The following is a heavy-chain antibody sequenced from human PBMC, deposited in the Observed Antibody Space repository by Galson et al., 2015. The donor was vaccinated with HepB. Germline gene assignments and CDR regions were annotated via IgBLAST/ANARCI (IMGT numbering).Heavy chain of an antibody. CDR3: ARDSGYCSSTSCYYDGMDV. V-gene: IGHV3-21*01. CDR1: GVTFSTYT. J-gene: IGHJ6*02. Sequence: SLRLSCAASGVTFSTYTISWVRQAPGKGLEWVSSITSSNYIYYADSLKGRFTISRDNAKNSLYLQMNSLRAEDTAVYYCARDSGYCSSTSCYYDGMDVWGQGTTVTVSS. CDR2: ITSSNYI. D-gene: IGHD2-2*01.